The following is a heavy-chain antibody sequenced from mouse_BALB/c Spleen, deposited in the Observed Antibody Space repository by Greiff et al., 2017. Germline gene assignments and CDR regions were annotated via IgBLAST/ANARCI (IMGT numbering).Heavy chain of an antibody. D-gene: IGHD2-14*01. CDR3: ARYRYNYYAMDY. CDR1: GFNIKDTY. CDR2: IDPANGNT. J-gene: IGHJ4*01. Sequence: EVQLQESGAELVKPGASVTLSCTASGFNIKDTYMHWVKQRPEQGLEWIGRIDPANGNTKYDPKFQGKATITADTSSNTAYLQLSSLTSEDTAVYYCARYRYNYYAMDYWGQGTSVTVSS. V-gene: IGHV14-3*02.